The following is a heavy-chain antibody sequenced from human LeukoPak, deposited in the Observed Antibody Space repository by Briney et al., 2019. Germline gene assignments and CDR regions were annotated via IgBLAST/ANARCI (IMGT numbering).Heavy chain of an antibody. CDR3: ARSSVEARRRIDY. CDR1: RYTFTSYD. Sequence: ASVKVSCKASRYTFTSYDINWVRQATGQGLEWMGWMNPNSGNTGYAQKFQGRVTMTRSTSINTAYMELNSLTSEDTAVYYCARSSVEARRRIDYWGQGTLVTVSS. V-gene: IGHV1-8*01. J-gene: IGHJ4*02. D-gene: IGHD3-22*01. CDR2: MNPNSGNT.